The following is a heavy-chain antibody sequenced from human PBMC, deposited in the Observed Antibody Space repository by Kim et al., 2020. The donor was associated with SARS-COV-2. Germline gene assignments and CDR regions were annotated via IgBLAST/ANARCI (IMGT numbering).Heavy chain of an antibody. CDR3: AKGAARIHYGKKYPWFDP. V-gene: IGHV3-30*18. Sequence: GSLRLSCAASGFTFSGSAMHWVRQAPGKGLEGVALISNDGSDENYADSVKGRFTISRDNSKKTLYLQMNSLRPEDTAVYFCAKGAARIHYGKKYPWFDPLGQGTLVTVSS. CDR2: ISNDGSDE. D-gene: IGHD5-18*01. CDR1: GFTFSGSA. J-gene: IGHJ5*02.